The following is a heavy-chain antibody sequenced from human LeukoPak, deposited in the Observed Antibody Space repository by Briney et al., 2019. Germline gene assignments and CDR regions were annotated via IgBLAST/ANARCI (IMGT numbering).Heavy chain of an antibody. D-gene: IGHD2-2*01. CDR2: ISSDGGVT. Sequence: GGSLRLSCAASGFTFSSHAMHWVRQAPGKGLEYVSAISSDGGVTYYANSVKDRFTISRDNSKNTVHLQMGSLRGEDMAVYYCARDPHCGSTSCLSYFDYWGQGTLVTVSS. CDR3: ARDPHCGSTSCLSYFDY. V-gene: IGHV3-64*01. CDR1: GFTFSSHA. J-gene: IGHJ4*02.